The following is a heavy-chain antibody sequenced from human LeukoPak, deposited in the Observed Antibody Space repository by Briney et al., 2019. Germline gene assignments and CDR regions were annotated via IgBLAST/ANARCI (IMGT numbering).Heavy chain of an antibody. V-gene: IGHV1-18*01. D-gene: IGHD3-9*01. CDR2: INPYHGNT. CDR3: AGGGGNYDILTGYLLDY. J-gene: IGHJ4*02. CDR1: GYTFTSYG. Sequence: GASVKVSRKASGYTFTSYGISWVRQAPAQGVEGMGWINPYHGNTKYPQKLQGRVTMTTDTTTTTAYMKLRSPRSDDTAVYYCAGGGGNYDILTGYLLDYWGQGTLVTVSS.